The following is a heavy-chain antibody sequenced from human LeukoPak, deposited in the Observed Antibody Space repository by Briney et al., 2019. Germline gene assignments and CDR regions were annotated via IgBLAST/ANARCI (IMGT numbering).Heavy chain of an antibody. CDR2: ISGGSTST. J-gene: IGHJ6*02. V-gene: IGHV3-21*01. Sequence: GGSLRLSCAVSGFTFSRYSMNWVRQAPGKGLEWVSVISGGSTSTFYADSVKGRFTISRDNAKNSLYLQMDSLRAEDAAVYYCARNTPSLSTNGMDVWGQGTTVTVSS. CDR3: ARNTPSLSTNGMDV. CDR1: GFTFSRYS. D-gene: IGHD3-3*02.